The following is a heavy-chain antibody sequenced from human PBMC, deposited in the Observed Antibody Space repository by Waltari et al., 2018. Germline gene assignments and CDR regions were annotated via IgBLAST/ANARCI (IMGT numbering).Heavy chain of an antibody. CDR2: IHGSGKT. D-gene: IGHD1-26*01. V-gene: IGHV4-4*02. CDR3: ARDRGRGLYLDS. Sequence: QLQLQQSGPGLVKPSESLSLTCSVPGDSVSNYYWWSWVRQSPGKGLEWIGQIHGSGKTNYNPSLESRVTVSMDTSNNQFSLKLTSPTAADTAVYYCARDRGRGLYLDSWGQGTLVTVSP. CDR1: GDSVSNYYW. J-gene: IGHJ4*02.